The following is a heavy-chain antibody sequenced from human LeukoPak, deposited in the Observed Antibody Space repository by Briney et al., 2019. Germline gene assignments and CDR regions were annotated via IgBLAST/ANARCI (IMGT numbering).Heavy chain of an antibody. CDR2: ISYDGSNK. D-gene: IGHD2-21*01. CDR3: ARDALSVAIFPNWFDP. J-gene: IGHJ5*02. V-gene: IGHV3-30*04. CDR1: GFTFSSYA. Sequence: GGSLRLSCAASGFTFSSYAMHWVRQAPGKGLEWVAVISYDGSNKYYADSVKGRFTISRDNSKNTLYLQMNSLRAEDTAVYYCARDALSVAIFPNWFDPWGQGTLVTVSS.